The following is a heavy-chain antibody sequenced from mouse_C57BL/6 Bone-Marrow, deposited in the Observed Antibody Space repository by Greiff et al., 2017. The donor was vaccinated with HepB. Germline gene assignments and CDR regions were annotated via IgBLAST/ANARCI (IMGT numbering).Heavy chain of an antibody. Sequence: QVQLQQSGAELARPGASVKLSCKASGYTFTSYGISWVKQRTGQGLEWIGEIYPRSGNTYYNEKFKGKATLTADKSSSTAYMELRSLTSEDSAVYFCARRGYSNSWFAYWGQGTLVTVSA. CDR1: GYTFTSYG. CDR2: IYPRSGNT. V-gene: IGHV1-81*01. D-gene: IGHD2-5*01. CDR3: ARRGYSNSWFAY. J-gene: IGHJ3*01.